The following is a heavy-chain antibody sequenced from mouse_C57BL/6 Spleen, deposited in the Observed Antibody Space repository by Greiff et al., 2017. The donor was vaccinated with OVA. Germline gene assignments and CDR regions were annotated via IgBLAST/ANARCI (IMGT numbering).Heavy chain of an antibody. CDR1: GFSLTSYG. V-gene: IGHV2-2*01. Sequence: VQLQQSGPGLVQPSQSLSITCTVSGFSLTSYGVHWVRQSPGKGLEWLGVIWSGGSTDYNAAFISRLSISKDNSKSQVFFKMNSLHADDTAIYYCARGENGGGHFDYWGQGTTLTVSS. J-gene: IGHJ2*01. CDR2: IWSGGST. CDR3: ARGENGGGHFDY.